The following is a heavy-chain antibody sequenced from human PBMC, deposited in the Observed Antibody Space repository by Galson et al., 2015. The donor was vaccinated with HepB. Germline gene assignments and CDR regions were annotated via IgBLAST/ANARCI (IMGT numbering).Heavy chain of an antibody. Sequence: SVKVSCKASGGTFSSYAISWVRQAPGQGLEWMGGIIPIFGIANYAQKFQGRVTITADKSTSTAYMELSSLRSEDTAVYYCARDRSEYSGYDSHYYYGMDVWGQGTTVTVSS. J-gene: IGHJ6*02. CDR1: GGTFSSYA. CDR2: IIPIFGIA. CDR3: ARDRSEYSGYDSHYYYGMDV. V-gene: IGHV1-69*10. D-gene: IGHD5-12*01.